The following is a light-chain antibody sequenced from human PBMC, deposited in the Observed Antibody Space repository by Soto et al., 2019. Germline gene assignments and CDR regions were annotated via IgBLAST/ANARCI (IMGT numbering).Light chain of an antibody. Sequence: EIVLTQSPGTLSLSPGDRATLSCRASQSVSSNSLAWYQQKCGQAPKLLIYGASIMATGIPDRFSGSGSVSDFTLTISGLKPEDFAGYYCQQYGSSPRTVGQGTRVEIK. J-gene: IGKJ1*01. V-gene: IGKV3-20*01. CDR3: QQYGSSPRT. CDR1: QSVSSNS. CDR2: GAS.